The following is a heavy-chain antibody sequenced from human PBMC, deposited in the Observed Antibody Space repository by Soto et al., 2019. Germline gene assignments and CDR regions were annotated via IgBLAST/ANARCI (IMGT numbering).Heavy chain of an antibody. CDR2: ISYDGSNK. CDR1: GFTFSSYA. Sequence: QVQLVESGGGVVQPGRSLRLSCAASGFTFSSYAMHWVRQAPGKGLEWVAVISYDGSNKYYADSVKGRFTISRDNSKNSLYLQMNSLRAEDTAVYYCARAHRMYYYYGMDVWGQGTTVTVSS. J-gene: IGHJ6*02. D-gene: IGHD2-8*01. CDR3: ARAHRMYYYYGMDV. V-gene: IGHV3-30-3*01.